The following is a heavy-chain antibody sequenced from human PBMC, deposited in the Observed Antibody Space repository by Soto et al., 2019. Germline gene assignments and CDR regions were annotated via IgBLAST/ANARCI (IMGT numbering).Heavy chain of an antibody. Sequence: QVQLQESGPGLVKPSETLSLTCTVSGGSISSYYWSWIRQPTGKGLEWIGSIYYSGSTNYNPSLKSRVTISVDTSKNQFSLKLSSVTAADTAVYYCARGIPIGPPYYGDYSNWFDPWGQGTLVTVSS. J-gene: IGHJ5*02. CDR1: GGSISSYY. V-gene: IGHV4-59*01. CDR2: IYYSGST. D-gene: IGHD4-17*01. CDR3: ARGIPIGPPYYGDYSNWFDP.